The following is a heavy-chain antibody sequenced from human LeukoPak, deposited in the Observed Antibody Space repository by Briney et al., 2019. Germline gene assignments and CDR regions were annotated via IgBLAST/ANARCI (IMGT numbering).Heavy chain of an antibody. Sequence: GGSLRLSCAASGFPFSSWEMSWVRQAPGKGLEWVSFISSGADDIQYAESVKGRFTISRDNAQNSLYLRMNSLRSEDTAVYYCARSSGGARGVIPYYYMDVWGKGTTVTVSS. J-gene: IGHJ6*03. CDR3: ARSSGGARGVIPYYYMDV. D-gene: IGHD3-10*01. V-gene: IGHV3-48*03. CDR2: ISSGADDI. CDR1: GFPFSSWE.